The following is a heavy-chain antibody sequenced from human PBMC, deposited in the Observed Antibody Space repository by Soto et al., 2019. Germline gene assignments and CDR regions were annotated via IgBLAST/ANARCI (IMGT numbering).Heavy chain of an antibody. D-gene: IGHD4-4*01. CDR1: GGTFSSYA. V-gene: IGHV3-30-3*01. CDR3: ARVLGGMATVPFDY. Sequence: SCKASGGTFSSYAMHWVRQAPGTGPEWVAVISYDGSNKYYADSVKGRFTISRDSSKNTLYLQMNSLRTEDTAVYYCARVLGGMATVPFDYWGQGALVTVSS. CDR2: ISYDGSNK. J-gene: IGHJ4*02.